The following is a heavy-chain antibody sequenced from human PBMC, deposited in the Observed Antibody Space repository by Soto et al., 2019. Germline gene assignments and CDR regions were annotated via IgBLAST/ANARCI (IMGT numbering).Heavy chain of an antibody. D-gene: IGHD2-15*01. J-gene: IGHJ4*02. Sequence: QVQLVQSGAEGKKPGASVKVSCKASGYTFTSYAMHWVRQAPGQRLEWMGWINAGNGNTKYSQKFQGRVTITRDTSASTAYMELSSLRSEDTAVYYCARGRYCSGGSCYSGLHYWGQGTLVTVSS. CDR2: INAGNGNT. CDR1: GYTFTSYA. V-gene: IGHV1-3*01. CDR3: ARGRYCSGGSCYSGLHY.